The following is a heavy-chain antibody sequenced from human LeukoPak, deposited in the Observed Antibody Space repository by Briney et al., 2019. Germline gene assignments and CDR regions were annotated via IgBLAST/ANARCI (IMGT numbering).Heavy chain of an antibody. CDR2: INHRGDT. J-gene: IGHJ4*02. Sequence: PSETLSLTCAVYGESLSRYYWTWIRLPPGKGLEWIGEINHRGDTNYNPSLKSRVTISVDTSKNQFSLKVRSVTAADTGVYYCARPGYCSATTCTGHLDVWGRGTLATVSS. D-gene: IGHD2-2*01. V-gene: IGHV4-34*01. CDR1: GESLSRYY. CDR3: ARPGYCSATTCTGHLDV.